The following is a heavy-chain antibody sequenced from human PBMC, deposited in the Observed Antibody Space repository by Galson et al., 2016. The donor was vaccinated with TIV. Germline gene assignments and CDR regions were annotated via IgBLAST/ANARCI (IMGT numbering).Heavy chain of an antibody. CDR3: AADRVHISTATWYFDL. CDR1: GFTFSSSA. V-gene: IGHV1-58*01. CDR2: MVAGSGNT. D-gene: IGHD4-17*01. Sequence: SVKVSCKASGFTFSSSAVLWVRQARGQRLEWIGWMVAGSGNTNYAQKFQERVKITRNISTSTVYMELSSLRFVDTAVYYCAADRVHISTATWYFDLWGRGTLVTVSS. J-gene: IGHJ2*01.